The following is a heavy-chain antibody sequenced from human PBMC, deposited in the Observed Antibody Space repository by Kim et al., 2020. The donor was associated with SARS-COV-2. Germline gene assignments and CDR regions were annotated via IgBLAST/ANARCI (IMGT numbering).Heavy chain of an antibody. CDR3: AKLITAVYWFFVP. V-gene: IGHV4-59*13. Sequence: SETLSLTCTVSGDSIKNYYWSWIRQPPGKGLEWIAYLSYSGTTIYNPSLKSRVTMSLDTSKNQFSLKLSSVSAADTAVYYCAKLITAVYWFFVPWGRGTLVTVSS. CDR1: GDSIKNYY. CDR2: LSYSGTT. J-gene: IGHJ2*01. D-gene: IGHD1-20*01.